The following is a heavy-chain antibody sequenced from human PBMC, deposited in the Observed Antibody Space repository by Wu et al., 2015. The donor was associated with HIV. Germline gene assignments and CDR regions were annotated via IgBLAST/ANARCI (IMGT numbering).Heavy chain of an antibody. D-gene: IGHD3-10*01. CDR3: ARDLAYGSGTSGV. Sequence: QVQLVQSGSEVKKPGSSVKVSCKASGGTFSRYPVSWVRQAPGQGLEWMGKVIPVFRSANYAQKFRDRVTITADESTSTVYMQVSSLRSDDTAMYYCARDLAYGSGTSGVWGQGTLVIVSS. CDR2: VIPVFRSA. J-gene: IGHJ4*02. V-gene: IGHV1-69*13. CDR1: GGTFSRYP.